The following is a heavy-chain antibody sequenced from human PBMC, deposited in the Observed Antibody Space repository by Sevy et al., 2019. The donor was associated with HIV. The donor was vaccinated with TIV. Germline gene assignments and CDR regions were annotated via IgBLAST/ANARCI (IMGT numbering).Heavy chain of an antibody. CDR2: IRDSGEST. Sequence: GGSLRLSCAASGFTFSSYAMSWFRQAPGKGLEWVSTIRDSGESTYNVDSVNGRFTISRDNSKNTLYLQMNSLRADDTAVSYCATGGDFWSGYSNDAFDIWGQGTMVTVSS. CDR1: GFTFSSYA. D-gene: IGHD3-3*01. J-gene: IGHJ3*02. CDR3: ATGGDFWSGYSNDAFDI. V-gene: IGHV3-23*01.